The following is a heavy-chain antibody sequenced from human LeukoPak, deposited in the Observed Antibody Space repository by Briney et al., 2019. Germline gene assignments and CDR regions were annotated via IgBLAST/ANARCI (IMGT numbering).Heavy chain of an antibody. CDR3: ARRAGAYSHPYDY. J-gene: IGHJ4*02. CDR1: GFTFGDYA. V-gene: IGHV3-53*01. D-gene: IGHD4/OR15-4a*01. CDR2: IYSDNT. Sequence: GGSLRLACTASGFTFGDYAMSWVRRAPGKGLEWVSFIYSDNTHYSDSVKGRFTISRDNSKNTLYLQMNSLRAEDTAVYYCARRAGAYSHPYDYWGQGTLVTVSS.